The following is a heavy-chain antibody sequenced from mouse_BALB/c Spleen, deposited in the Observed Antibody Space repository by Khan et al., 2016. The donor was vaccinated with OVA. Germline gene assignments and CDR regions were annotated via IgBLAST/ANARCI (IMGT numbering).Heavy chain of an antibody. D-gene: IGHD2-1*01. CDR2: INPHIGET. Sequence: EVQLQESGPELVRPGASVKISCKASGYSFTGYFMNWVMQSHGKSLEWIGRINPHIGETFYNPRFKDKATLTVDESSSTAHMELRTLTSEDSAVYYCTRIYRRDFDYWGQGTTLTVSS. CDR3: TRIYRRDFDY. J-gene: IGHJ2*01. CDR1: GYSFTGYF. V-gene: IGHV1-20*01.